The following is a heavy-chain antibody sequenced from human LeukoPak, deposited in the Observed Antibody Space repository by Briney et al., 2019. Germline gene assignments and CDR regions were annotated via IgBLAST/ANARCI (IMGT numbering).Heavy chain of an antibody. CDR2: ISAGGGST. Sequence: GGSLRLSCAASGFTFSTYAMNWVRQAPGKGLEWVSAISAGGGSTYYADSVKGRFTISRDNSKNTLYLQMNSLRAEDTALYFCAKVYCSSSGCYRIDYWGQGTLVTVSS. CDR3: AKVYCSSSGCYRIDY. CDR1: GFTFSTYA. D-gene: IGHD2-2*01. V-gene: IGHV3-23*01. J-gene: IGHJ4*02.